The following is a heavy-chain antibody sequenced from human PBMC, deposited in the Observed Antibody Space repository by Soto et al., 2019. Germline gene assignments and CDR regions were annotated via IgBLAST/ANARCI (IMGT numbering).Heavy chain of an antibody. J-gene: IGHJ5*02. Sequence: PGGSLRLSCAVSGFTVSSHYMSWVRQAPGKGLEWVSVIYSGGSTYYADSVKGRFTISRDNSKNTLYLQMNSLRAEDSAVYYCAQHDWFDPWAQGNLVTVSS. V-gene: IGHV3-66*01. CDR2: IYSGGST. CDR1: GFTVSSHY. CDR3: AQHDWFDP. D-gene: IGHD1-1*01.